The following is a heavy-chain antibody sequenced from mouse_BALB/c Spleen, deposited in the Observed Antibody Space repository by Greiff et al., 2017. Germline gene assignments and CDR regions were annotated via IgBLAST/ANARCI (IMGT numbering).Heavy chain of an antibody. V-gene: IGHV5-9-3*01. Sequence: EVQRVESGGGLVKPGGSLKLSCAASGFTFSSYAMSWVRQTPEKRLEWVATISSGGSYTYYPDSVKGRFTISRDNAKNTLYLQMSSLRSEDTAMYYCARHPLGDYWGQGTSVTFSS. CDR2: ISSGGSYT. J-gene: IGHJ4*01. CDR1: GFTFSSYA. CDR3: ARHPLGDY.